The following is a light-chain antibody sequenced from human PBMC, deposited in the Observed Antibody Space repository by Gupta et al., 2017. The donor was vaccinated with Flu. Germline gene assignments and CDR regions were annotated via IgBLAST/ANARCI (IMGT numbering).Light chain of an antibody. V-gene: IGKV1-39*01. CDR3: QQSYSTSRA. J-gene: IGKJ1*01. CDR1: QSISSY. Sequence: DIQMTQSLSSLSASVGDRVTITCRASQSISSYLNWYQQKPGKAPKLLIYDASSLQSGVPPRFSGSGSGTDFTLTISSLQPEDFATYYCQQSYSTSRAFGQGTKVEIK. CDR2: DAS.